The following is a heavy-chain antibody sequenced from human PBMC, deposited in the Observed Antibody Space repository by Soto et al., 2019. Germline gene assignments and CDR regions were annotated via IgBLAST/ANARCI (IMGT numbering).Heavy chain of an antibody. Sequence: PSETLSLTCTVSGGSITSGDYYWSWIRQQPGKGLEWIGYKYFSGRAHYSPSLKSRLTISVDPSKNQFSLKLSSVTAADTAVYYCARLSPYYDILTGYFGAKGYFDYWGQGTLVTVSS. CDR2: KYFSGRA. J-gene: IGHJ4*02. CDR3: ARLSPYYDILTGYFGAKGYFDY. D-gene: IGHD3-9*01. CDR1: GGSITSGDYY. V-gene: IGHV4-31*03.